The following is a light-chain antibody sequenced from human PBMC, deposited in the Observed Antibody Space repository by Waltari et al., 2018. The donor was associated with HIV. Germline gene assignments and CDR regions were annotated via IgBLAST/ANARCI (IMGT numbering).Light chain of an antibody. Sequence: QSALTQPASVSGSPGQSITISCTGSSSDVGSYSYVSWYQQHPGKAPKLIIYAVNYRPSGVSNRFSGSKSGTTASLTISGLQAEDEADYYCNSYTSISTWVFGGGTKLTVL. V-gene: IGLV2-14*01. CDR1: SSDVGSYSY. J-gene: IGLJ3*02. CDR2: AVN. CDR3: NSYTSISTWV.